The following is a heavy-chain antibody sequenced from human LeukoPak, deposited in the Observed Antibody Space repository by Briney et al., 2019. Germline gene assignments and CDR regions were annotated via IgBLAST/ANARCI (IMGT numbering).Heavy chain of an antibody. CDR3: ARDLAVAGTRTFDY. CDR1: GFTFSNYD. CDR2: IGTAGDT. J-gene: IGHJ4*02. D-gene: IGHD6-19*01. V-gene: IGHV3-13*04. Sequence: GGSLRLSCAASGFTFSNYDFHWVRQPTGEGLEWVSAIGTAGDTYYPDSVKGRFTISRENAKNSLYLQMNTLRAGDTAVYYCARDLAVAGTRTFDYWGQGTLVTVSS.